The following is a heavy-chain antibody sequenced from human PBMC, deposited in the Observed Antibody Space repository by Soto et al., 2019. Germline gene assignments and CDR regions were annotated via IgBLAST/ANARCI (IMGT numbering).Heavy chain of an antibody. CDR2: INPNSGGT. CDR3: ARDPTMYYDFWSGYYGSYYGMGV. Sequence: ASVKVSCKASGYTFTGYYMHWVRQAPGQGLECMGWINPNSGGTNYAQKFQGRVTMTRYTSISTAYMELSRLRSDDTDVYYCARDPTMYYDFWSGYYGSYYGMGVWGQGTTVTVSS. V-gene: IGHV1-2*02. CDR1: GYTFTGYY. D-gene: IGHD3-3*01. J-gene: IGHJ6*02.